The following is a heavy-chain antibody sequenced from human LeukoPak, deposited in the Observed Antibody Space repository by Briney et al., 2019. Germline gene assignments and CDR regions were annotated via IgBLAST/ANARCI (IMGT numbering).Heavy chain of an antibody. J-gene: IGHJ6*04. Sequence: KPSETLSLTCTVSGGSISSYYWSWIRQPPGKGLEWTGYIYYSGSTNYNPSLKSQVTISVDTSKNQFSLKLSSVTAADTAVYYCARDRSLDIVVVPDYYYGMDVWGKGTTVTVSS. CDR1: GGSISSYY. V-gene: IGHV4-59*01. CDR2: IYYSGST. D-gene: IGHD2-2*03. CDR3: ARDRSLDIVVVPDYYYGMDV.